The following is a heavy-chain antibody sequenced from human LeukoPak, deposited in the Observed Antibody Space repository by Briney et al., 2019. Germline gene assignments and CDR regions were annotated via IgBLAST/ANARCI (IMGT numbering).Heavy chain of an antibody. J-gene: IGHJ4*02. V-gene: IGHV3-30-3*01. Sequence: GGSLRLSCAASGFTFSSYAMHWVRQAPGKGLEWVAIISYDGTNKYYADSVKGQFSVSRDNSKNTVYLQVNNLKSEDTAVYYCAREMSSVRGIIGNWGRGALLTVSS. D-gene: IGHD3-10*01. CDR3: AREMSSVRGIIGN. CDR2: ISYDGTNK. CDR1: GFTFSSYA.